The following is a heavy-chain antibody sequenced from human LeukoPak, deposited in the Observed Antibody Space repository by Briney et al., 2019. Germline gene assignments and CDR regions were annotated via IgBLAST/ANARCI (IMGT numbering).Heavy chain of an antibody. J-gene: IGHJ4*02. CDR2: ISIISSTI. V-gene: IGHV3-48*01. CDR1: GFTFSSYH. Sequence: GGSRRLSCEASGFTFSSYHMNWVRQAPGKGLEWVSYISIISSTIYYADSVKGRFTISRDDAKNSVYLQMNSLRAEDTAVYYCARTHERDLDYWGQGTLVTVSS. CDR3: ARTHERDLDY.